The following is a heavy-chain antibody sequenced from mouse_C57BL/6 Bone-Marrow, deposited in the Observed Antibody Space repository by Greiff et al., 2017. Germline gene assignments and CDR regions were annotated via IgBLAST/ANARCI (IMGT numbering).Heavy chain of an antibody. CDR3: ARMGLRWAWFAY. CDR1: GYTFTSYT. V-gene: IGHV1-4*01. Sequence: QVQLQQSGAELARPGASVKMSCKASGYTFTSYTMHWVKQRPGQGLEWIGYINPSSGYTKYTQKFKDKATLTADKSSSTAYMQLSSLTSEDSAVYYCARMGLRWAWFAYWGQGTLVTVSA. CDR2: INPSSGYT. D-gene: IGHD2-4*01. J-gene: IGHJ3*01.